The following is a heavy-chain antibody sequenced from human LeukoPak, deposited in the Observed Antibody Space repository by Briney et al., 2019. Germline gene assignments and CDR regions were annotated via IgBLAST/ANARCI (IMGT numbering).Heavy chain of an antibody. CDR3: ARSDSSLYYFDY. CDR1: GGSISSYY. D-gene: IGHD6-13*01. CDR2: IYYSGST. V-gene: IGHV4-59*01. Sequence: SETLSLTCTVSGGSISSYYWSWIRQPPGKGLEWIGYIYYSGSTNYNPSLKSRVTISVDTSKNQSSLKLSSVTAADTAVYYCARSDSSLYYFDYWGQGTLVTVSS. J-gene: IGHJ4*02.